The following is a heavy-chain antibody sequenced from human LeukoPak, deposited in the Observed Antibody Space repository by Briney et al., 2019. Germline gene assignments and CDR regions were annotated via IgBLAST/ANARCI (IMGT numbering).Heavy chain of an antibody. Sequence: PGGSLRLSCAASGITFSRYSMNWVRPAPGKGLEWVSSISSSSSYIYYADSVKGRFTISRDNAKNSLYLQMNSLRAEDTAVYYCASRPSQWFGESPFDYWGQGTLVTVSS. J-gene: IGHJ4*02. CDR1: GITFSRYS. V-gene: IGHV3-21*01. CDR2: ISSSSSYI. CDR3: ASRPSQWFGESPFDY. D-gene: IGHD3-10*01.